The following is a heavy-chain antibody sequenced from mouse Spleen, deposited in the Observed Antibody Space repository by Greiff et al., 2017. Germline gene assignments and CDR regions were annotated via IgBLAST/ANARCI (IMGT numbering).Heavy chain of an antibody. CDR3: ARRGLGPYFDY. D-gene: IGHD4-1*01. V-gene: IGHV1-64*01. CDR2: ILPNSGST. CDR1: GYTFTIYW. J-gene: IGHJ2*01. Sequence: VKLQQPGAEVVKPGASVKLSCKASGYTFTIYWMHWVKQRPGQGLEWIGMILPNSGSTNYNERFQSKATLTVDKSSSTAYMQLSSLTSEDSAVYYCARRGLGPYFDYWGQGTTLTVSS.